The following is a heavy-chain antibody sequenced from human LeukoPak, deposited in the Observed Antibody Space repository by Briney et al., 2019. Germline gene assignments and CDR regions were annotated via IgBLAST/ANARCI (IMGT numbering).Heavy chain of an antibody. V-gene: IGHV4-4*07. CDR3: ARDTRGDFSGAFDI. CDR2: IYTSGST. D-gene: IGHD3-10*01. Sequence: SETLSLTCTVSGGSISSYYWSWIRQPAGKGLEWIGRIYTSGSTNYNPSLKSRVTMSVGTSKNQFSLKLSSVTAADTAVYYCARDTRGDFSGAFDIWGQGTMVTVSS. CDR1: GGSISSYY. J-gene: IGHJ3*02.